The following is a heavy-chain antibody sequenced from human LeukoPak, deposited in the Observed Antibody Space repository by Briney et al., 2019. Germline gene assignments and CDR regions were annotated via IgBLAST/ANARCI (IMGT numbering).Heavy chain of an antibody. D-gene: IGHD4-11*01. CDR3: VRDGYSNYLFDY. V-gene: IGHV4-59*01. J-gene: IGHJ4*02. CDR1: GGSISSYY. CDR2: IYYSGST. Sequence: PSETLSLTCTVSGGSISSYYWSWIRQPPGKGLEWIGYIYYSGSTNYNPSLKSRVTISVDTSKNQFSLKLSSVTAADTAVYYCVRDGYSNYLFDYWGQGTLVTVSS.